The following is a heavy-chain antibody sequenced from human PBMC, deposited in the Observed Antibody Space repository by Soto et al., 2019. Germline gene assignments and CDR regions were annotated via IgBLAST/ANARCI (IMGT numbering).Heavy chain of an antibody. V-gene: IGHV3-48*01. CDR1: GFTFSSYS. CDR3: ARELAVAYYAFDI. CDR2: ISSSSSTI. J-gene: IGHJ3*02. Sequence: GGSLRLSCAASGFTFSSYSMNWVRQAPGKGLEWVSYISSSSSTIYYADSVKGRFTISRDNAKNSLYLQMNSLRAEDTAVYYCARELAVAYYAFDIWGQGTMVTVSS. D-gene: IGHD6-19*01.